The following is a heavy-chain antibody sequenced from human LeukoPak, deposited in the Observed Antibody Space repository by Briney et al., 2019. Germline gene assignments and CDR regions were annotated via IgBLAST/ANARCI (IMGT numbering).Heavy chain of an antibody. D-gene: IGHD3-22*01. Sequence: SVTVSFKASGGTFSSYAISWVRQAPGQGLEWMGGIIPIFGTANYAQKFQGRVTITADESTSKAYMELSSLRSEDTAVYYCAIRGYYYDSSGYYPLYYWGQGTLVTVSS. CDR3: AIRGYYYDSSGYYPLYY. CDR2: IIPIFGTA. J-gene: IGHJ4*02. CDR1: GGTFSSYA. V-gene: IGHV1-69*13.